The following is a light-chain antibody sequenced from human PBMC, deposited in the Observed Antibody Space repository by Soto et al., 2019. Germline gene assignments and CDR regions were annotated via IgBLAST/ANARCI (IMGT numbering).Light chain of an antibody. CDR3: HRYRRSPRGP. V-gene: IGKV3-20*01. CDR1: QSVSSSF. J-gene: IGKJ3*01. CDR2: GAS. Sequence: EIVLTQSPGTLSLSLGERATLSCRASQSVSSSFLAWYQQEPGQAPRLLIYGASTRATGIPDRFSGSGSGTDFTLSISRLERVDFEVYYCHRYRRSPRGPLGPGTKVDI.